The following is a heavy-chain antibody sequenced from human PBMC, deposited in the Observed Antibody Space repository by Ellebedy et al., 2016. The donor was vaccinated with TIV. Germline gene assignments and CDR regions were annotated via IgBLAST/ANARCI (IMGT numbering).Heavy chain of an antibody. CDR2: ISSSSSTI. CDR1: GFTFSSYS. D-gene: IGHD3-10*02. J-gene: IGHJ4*02. Sequence: GGSLRLSCAASGFTFSSYSMNWVRQAPGKGLEWVSYISSSSSTIYYADSVKGRFTISRDNAKNSLYLQMNSLRGEDTAVYYCARGLTMYYFDYWGQGTLVTVSS. V-gene: IGHV3-48*01. CDR3: ARGLTMYYFDY.